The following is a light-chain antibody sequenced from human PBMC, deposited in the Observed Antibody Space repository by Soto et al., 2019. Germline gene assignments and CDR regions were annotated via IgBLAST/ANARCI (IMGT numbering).Light chain of an antibody. V-gene: IGKV1-5*03. J-gene: IGKJ1*01. CDR1: HTISSW. CDR3: KLSARHSGT. Sequence: EIHMTQSPSTLSGSVGDRVTLTCRASHTISSWLAWYQQKPGKAPKLLIYKASTLKSGVPSRFSGSGSGTEFTVTLSRIQSNDFASHSCKLSARHSGTFPQGTRVDIK. CDR2: KAS.